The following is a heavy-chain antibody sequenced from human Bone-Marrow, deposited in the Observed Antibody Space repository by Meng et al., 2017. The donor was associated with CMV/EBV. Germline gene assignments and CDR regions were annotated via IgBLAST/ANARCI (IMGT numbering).Heavy chain of an antibody. Sequence: GESLKISCAASGFTFSSYGMHWVRQAPGKGLEWVAVIWYDGSNKYYADSVKGRFTISRDNSKNTLYLQMNSLRAEDTAVYFCAKDNYDFWSPYSRGWFDPWGPGTLVTVSS. J-gene: IGHJ5*02. D-gene: IGHD3-3*01. CDR2: IWYDGSNK. V-gene: IGHV3-30*02. CDR1: GFTFSSYG. CDR3: AKDNYDFWSPYSRGWFDP.